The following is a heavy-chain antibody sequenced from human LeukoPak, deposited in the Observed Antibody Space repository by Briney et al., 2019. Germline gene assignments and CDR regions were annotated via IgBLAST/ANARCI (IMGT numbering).Heavy chain of an antibody. Sequence: GGSLRLSCAASGFTFSDHYMNWIRQAPGKGLEWVSYISGSSSDTNYADSVKGRFTTSRDNAENSLHLQMNSLRAEDTAVYYCVRDARVATIWGQGTLVTVSS. D-gene: IGHD5-12*01. J-gene: IGHJ4*02. V-gene: IGHV3-11*05. CDR3: VRDARVATI. CDR1: GFTFSDHY. CDR2: ISGSSSDT.